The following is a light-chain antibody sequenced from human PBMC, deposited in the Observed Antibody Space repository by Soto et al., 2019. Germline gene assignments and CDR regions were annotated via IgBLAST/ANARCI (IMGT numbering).Light chain of an antibody. Sequence: DVVLTQSPDSLPVPLGQSASISCRSSRRLVFSDGKTYLFWLHQRPGQSPRRLIYQVSERDSGVPDRFSGYGSGTDFTLEINRVEAADVGVYYCMQGTHWPYTFGQGTRLEIK. CDR2: QVS. CDR1: RRLVFSDGKTY. CDR3: MQGTHWPYT. V-gene: IGKV2-30*01. J-gene: IGKJ2*01.